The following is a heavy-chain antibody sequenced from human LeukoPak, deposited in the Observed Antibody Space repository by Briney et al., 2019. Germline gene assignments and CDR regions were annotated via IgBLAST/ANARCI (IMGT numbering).Heavy chain of an antibody. Sequence: SETLSLTCAVYGGSFSGYYWSWIRQPPGKGLEWIGEINHSGSTNYNPSLKSRVTMSVDTSKNQFSLKLSSVTAADTAVYYCARDSNTMVRANAFDIWGQGTMVTVSS. CDR2: INHSGST. CDR3: ARDSNTMVRANAFDI. V-gene: IGHV4-34*01. CDR1: GGSFSGYY. J-gene: IGHJ3*02. D-gene: IGHD3-10*01.